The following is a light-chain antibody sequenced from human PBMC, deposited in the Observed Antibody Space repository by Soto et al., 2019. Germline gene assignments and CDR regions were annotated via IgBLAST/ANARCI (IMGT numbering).Light chain of an antibody. J-gene: IGLJ1*01. Sequence: QSVLTQPASVSGSPGQSVTISCTGTSSDFGSYKFVSWYQHHPGKVPKVIIYETSKRPSGVSDRFSGSKSGNTASLTISGLQAEDEAKYYCFSFSSTNTHVFGSGTKVTVL. CDR2: ETS. V-gene: IGLV2-23*01. CDR3: FSFSSTNTHV. CDR1: SSDFGSYKF.